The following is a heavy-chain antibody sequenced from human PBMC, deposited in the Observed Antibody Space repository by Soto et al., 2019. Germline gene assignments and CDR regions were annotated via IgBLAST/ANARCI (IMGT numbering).Heavy chain of an antibody. D-gene: IGHD3-3*01. CDR1: GGTFSSYS. Sequence: QVQLVQSGAEVKKPGSSVKVSCKTSGGTFSSYSISWVRQAPGQGLEWMGGSIPIFGTGYYAQKFQGRVTITADKSTSTAYMELGSLRSEDTAIYYCAREGKKSGLDAFDIWGQGTMVTVSS. CDR3: AREGKKSGLDAFDI. CDR2: SIPIFGTG. J-gene: IGHJ3*02. V-gene: IGHV1-69*06.